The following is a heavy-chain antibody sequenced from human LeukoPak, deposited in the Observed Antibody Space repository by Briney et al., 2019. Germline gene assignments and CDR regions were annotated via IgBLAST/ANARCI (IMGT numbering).Heavy chain of an antibody. J-gene: IGHJ4*02. CDR2: IYYTEST. CDR1: GGSISSSSHY. Sequence: SETLSLTCTVSGGSISSSSHYWGWVRQPPGKGLECIGSIYYTESTYSNPSLKSRVALSIDRTKNQFSLKLSSVTAADTAVYYCARSSYYDTSGYYDYWGQGALVTVSS. D-gene: IGHD3-22*01. V-gene: IGHV4-39*01. CDR3: ARSSYYDTSGYYDY.